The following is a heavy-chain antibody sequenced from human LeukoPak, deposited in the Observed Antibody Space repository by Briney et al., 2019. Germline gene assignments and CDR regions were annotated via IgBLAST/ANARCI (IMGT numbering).Heavy chain of an antibody. J-gene: IGHJ4*02. V-gene: IGHV3-15*01. CDR1: GFTFSNAW. CDR3: TTGGYEAPLFDY. CDR2: IKSKTDGGTT. D-gene: IGHD5-12*01. Sequence: GGSLRLSCAAFGFTFSNAWMSWVRQAPGKGLEWVGRIKSKTDGGTTDYAAPVKGRFTISRDDSKNTLYLQMNSLKTEDTAVYYCTTGGYEAPLFDYWGQGTLVTVSS.